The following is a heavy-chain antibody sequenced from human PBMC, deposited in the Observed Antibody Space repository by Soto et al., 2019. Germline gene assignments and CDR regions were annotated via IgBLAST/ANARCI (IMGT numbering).Heavy chain of an antibody. J-gene: IGHJ4*02. V-gene: IGHV1-69*13. CDR1: GGTFSSYA. CDR3: AASIAAAGHPLSY. D-gene: IGHD6-13*01. CDR2: IIPIFGTA. Sequence: GASVKVSCKASGGTFSSYAISWVRQAPGQGLEWMGGIIPIFGTANYAQKFQGRVTITADESTSTAYMELSSLRSEDTAVYYCAASIAAAGHPLSYWGQGTLVTVSS.